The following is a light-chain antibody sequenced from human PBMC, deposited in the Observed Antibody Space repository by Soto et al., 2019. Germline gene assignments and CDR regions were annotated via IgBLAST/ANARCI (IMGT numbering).Light chain of an antibody. J-gene: IGLJ3*02. CDR3: RSSTTTNTWA. CDR2: EVT. CDR1: SSDVGAYKD. V-gene: IGLV2-14*01. Sequence: QSALTQPASVSGSPGQSITISCTGTSSDVGAYKDVSWYQQYPGKAPKLMIYEVTNRPSGVSNRFSGSKSGNTASLTISGLQAEDEADYYCRSSTTTNTWAFGGGTKLTVL.